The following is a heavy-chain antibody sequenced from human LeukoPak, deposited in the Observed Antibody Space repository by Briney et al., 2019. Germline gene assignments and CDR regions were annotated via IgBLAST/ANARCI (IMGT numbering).Heavy chain of an antibody. J-gene: IGHJ4*02. D-gene: IGHD3-22*01. V-gene: IGHV3-48*04. CDR3: ASRDYDSSGYYSH. CDR1: GFTFTNHW. CDR2: ISSSGSTI. Sequence: GGSLRLSCAASGFTFTNHWMSWVRQAPGKGLEWVSYISSSGSTIYYADSVKGRFTISRDNAKNSLYLQMNGLRAEDTAVYYCASRDYDSSGYYSHWGQGTLVTVSS.